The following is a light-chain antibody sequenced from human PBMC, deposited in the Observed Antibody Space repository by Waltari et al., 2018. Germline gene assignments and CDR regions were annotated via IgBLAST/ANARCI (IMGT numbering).Light chain of an antibody. J-gene: IGLJ2*01. V-gene: IGLV1-51*02. CDR2: QNT. Sequence: LLTQPPSVSAAPGQKVPISCSVSDSSVDIRFFSWYHQFPGTAPKLLIYQNTHRPSGIPDRFSGSKSGTSATLDITGLQPGDEGDYYCGVWTTRLRVFGGGTTLTVL. CDR3: GVWTTRLRV. CDR1: DSSVDIRF.